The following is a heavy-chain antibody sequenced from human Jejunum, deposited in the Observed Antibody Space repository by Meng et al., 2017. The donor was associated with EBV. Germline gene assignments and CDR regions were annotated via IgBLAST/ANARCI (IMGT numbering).Heavy chain of an antibody. Sequence: QGQLGQYGTEVKESGASVKVSCKASGYTFTDYYLHWVRQAPGQGLEWMGRVNPNSGVTNYAEKFQGRVTMTRDTSISTSYMEVSRLTSDDTAVYYCARPISGYTYYFDYWGQGTLVTVSS. D-gene: IGHD5-18*01. J-gene: IGHJ4*02. CDR2: VNPNSGVT. V-gene: IGHV1-2*06. CDR1: GYTFTDYY. CDR3: ARPISGYTYYFDY.